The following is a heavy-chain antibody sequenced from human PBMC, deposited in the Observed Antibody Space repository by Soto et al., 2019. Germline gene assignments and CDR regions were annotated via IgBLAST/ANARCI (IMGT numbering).Heavy chain of an antibody. J-gene: IGHJ4*02. CDR3: ARDRDTANYFDY. V-gene: IGHV3-48*03. Sequence: GGSLRLSCAASGFTFSSFEMNWVRQAPGKGLEWVSYISISSSTIYHADSVKGRFTISRDNAKNSLYLQMDSLRAEDTAVYYCARDRDTANYFDYWGQGTLVTVSS. D-gene: IGHD5-18*01. CDR1: GFTFSSFE. CDR2: ISISSSTI.